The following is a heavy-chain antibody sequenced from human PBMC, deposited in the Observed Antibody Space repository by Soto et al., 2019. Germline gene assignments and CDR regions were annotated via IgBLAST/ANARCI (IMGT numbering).Heavy chain of an antibody. CDR3: ARGYCSGGSCLFDY. V-gene: IGHV1-69*13. J-gene: IGHJ4*02. CDR1: GGTFSSYA. CDR2: IIPIFGAA. Sequence: SVKVSCKSSGGTFSSYAISWVRQAPGQGLEWMGGIIPIFGAANYAQKFQGRVTITADDSTSTAYMELSSLRSEDTAVYYCARGYCSGGSCLFDYWGQGTLVTVSS. D-gene: IGHD2-15*01.